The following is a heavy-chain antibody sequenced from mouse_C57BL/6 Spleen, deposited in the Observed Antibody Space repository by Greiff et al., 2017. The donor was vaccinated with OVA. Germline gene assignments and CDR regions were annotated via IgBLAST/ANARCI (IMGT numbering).Heavy chain of an antibody. CDR3: TRHVGYGSWFAY. V-gene: IGHV5-9-1*02. CDR1: GFTFSSYA. CDR2: ISSGGDYI. D-gene: IGHD1-1*02. J-gene: IGHJ3*01. Sequence: EVKLVESGEGLVKPGGSLKLSCAASGFTFSSYAMSWVRQTPEKRLEWVAYISSGGDYIYYADTVKGRFTISSDNARNTLYLQMSSLKSEDTAMYYCTRHVGYGSWFAYWGQGTLVTVSA.